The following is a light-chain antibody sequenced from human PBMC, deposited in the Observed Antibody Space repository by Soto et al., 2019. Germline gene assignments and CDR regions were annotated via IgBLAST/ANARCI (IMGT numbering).Light chain of an antibody. CDR3: KQRSNWPRT. CDR2: DAY. J-gene: IGKJ1*01. CDR1: QSVTSSH. Sequence: EIVLTQSPDTLSLSPGERATLSCRASQSVTSSHLAWYHQKPGQAPRLLIYDAYSRATGIQDRFSGSGSGTDFTLTISRLEPEDFAVYYCKQRSNWPRTFGEGTKVDI. V-gene: IGKV3D-20*02.